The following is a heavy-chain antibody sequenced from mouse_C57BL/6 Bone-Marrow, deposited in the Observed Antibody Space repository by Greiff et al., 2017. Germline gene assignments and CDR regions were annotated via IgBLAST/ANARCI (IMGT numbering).Heavy chain of an antibody. CDR2: IYPSDSET. J-gene: IGHJ3*01. Sequence: QVQLQQSGAELVRPGSSVKLSCKASGYTFTSYWMEWVKQRPGQGLEWIGNIYPSDSETHYNQKFKDKATLTVDKSSSTDYMQLSSLTSGASAVYYCARGRAYWGQGTLVTVSA. CDR3: ARGRAY. CDR1: GYTFTSYW. V-gene: IGHV1-61*01.